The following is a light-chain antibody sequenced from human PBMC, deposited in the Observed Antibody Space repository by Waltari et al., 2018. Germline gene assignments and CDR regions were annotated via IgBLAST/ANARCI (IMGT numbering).Light chain of an antibody. CDR1: QSISVY. CDR3: QQSFTTLWT. J-gene: IGKJ1*01. V-gene: IGKV1-39*01. CDR2: GAT. Sequence: DIKMTQSPSTLSASVGDRVTIACRAGQSISVYLNWYQQKHGEAPKLLIHGATTLENGVPTRFSGSGSGTDFTLTISTLQPEDFATYYCQQSFTTLWTFGQGTEVEIK.